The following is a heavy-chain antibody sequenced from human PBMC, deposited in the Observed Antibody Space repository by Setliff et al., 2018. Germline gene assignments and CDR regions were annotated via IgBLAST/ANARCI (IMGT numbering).Heavy chain of an antibody. CDR2: FHTGGAT. Sequence: SETLSLTCSVSGGSVSSGGFYWSWIRQSAGRGLEWIGHFHTGGATDYNLSLKSRVTISLDSSKNQFSLRLSSVTAADAAVYFCARESATIGEFPLYYFDKWGQGIPVTVSS. V-gene: IGHV4-61*09. J-gene: IGHJ4*02. CDR3: ARESATIGEFPLYYFDK. CDR1: GGSVSSGGFY. D-gene: IGHD3-10*01.